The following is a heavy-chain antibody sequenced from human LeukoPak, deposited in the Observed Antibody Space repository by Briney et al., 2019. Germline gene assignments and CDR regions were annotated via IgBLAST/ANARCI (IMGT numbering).Heavy chain of an antibody. CDR2: ISGSGGST. J-gene: IGHJ4*02. Sequence: PGGSLRLSCAASGFTFSSYAMSWVRQASGKGLEWVSAISGSGGSTYYADSVKGRFTISRDNSKNTLYLQMNSLRAEDTAVYYCAKIGDDFWSGYLFDYWGQGTLVTVSS. CDR3: AKIGDDFWSGYLFDY. V-gene: IGHV3-23*01. D-gene: IGHD3-3*01. CDR1: GFTFSSYA.